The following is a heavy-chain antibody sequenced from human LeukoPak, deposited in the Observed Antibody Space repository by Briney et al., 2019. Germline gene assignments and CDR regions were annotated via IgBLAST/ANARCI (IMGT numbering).Heavy chain of an antibody. J-gene: IGHJ6*03. CDR2: ISSSGSTI. CDR3: AKGMGYASGSSYSYYYYMDV. V-gene: IGHV3-48*03. CDR1: GFTFSSYE. Sequence: GGSLRLSCAASGFTFSSYEMNWVRQAPGKGLEWVSYISSSGSTIYYADSVKGRFTISRDNAKNSLYLQMNSPRAEDTAVYYCAKGMGYASGSSYSYYYYMDVWGKGTTVTISS. D-gene: IGHD3-10*01.